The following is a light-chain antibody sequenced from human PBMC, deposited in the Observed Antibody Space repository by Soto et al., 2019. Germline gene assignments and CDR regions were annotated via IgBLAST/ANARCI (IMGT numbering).Light chain of an antibody. Sequence: QSALAQPRSVSGSLGQSVTISCTGTSSDVGAYKYVSWYQQHPGKAPKLMIFDVNKRPSGVPDRFSGSKSDNTASLTISGLQADDEADYYCCLYAGSYILAIFGGGTKLTVL. V-gene: IGLV2-11*01. CDR3: CLYAGSYILAI. J-gene: IGLJ2*01. CDR1: SSDVGAYKY. CDR2: DVN.